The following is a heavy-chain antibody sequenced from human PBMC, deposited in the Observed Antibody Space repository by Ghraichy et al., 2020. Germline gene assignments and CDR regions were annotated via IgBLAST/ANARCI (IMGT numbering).Heavy chain of an antibody. J-gene: IGHJ4*02. D-gene: IGHD3/OR15-3a*01. CDR3: VRAYDSWSGTEY. Sequence: GGSLRLSCAASGFTFSSHAMSWVRQAPGKGLEWVSVISGSSGSTDYADSVKGRFTISRVNSKNTLSLQMNSLRAEDTAVYYCVRAYDSWSGTEYWGQGTLVTVSS. CDR1: GFTFSSHA. CDR2: ISGSSGST. V-gene: IGHV3-23*01.